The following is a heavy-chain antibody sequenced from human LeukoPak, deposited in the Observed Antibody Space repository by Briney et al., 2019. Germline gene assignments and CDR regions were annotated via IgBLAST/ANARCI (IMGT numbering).Heavy chain of an antibody. D-gene: IGHD4-17*01. J-gene: IGHJ4*02. CDR2: ISSSSSYI. V-gene: IGHV3-21*01. Sequence: GGSLRLSCAASGFTFSSYSMNWVRQAPGKGLEWVSSISSSSSYIYYADSVKGRFTISRDNAKNSLYLQMNSLRAEDTAVYYCARGHFFSNYGDYSDYWGQGTLVTVSS. CDR1: GFTFSSYS. CDR3: ARGHFFSNYGDYSDY.